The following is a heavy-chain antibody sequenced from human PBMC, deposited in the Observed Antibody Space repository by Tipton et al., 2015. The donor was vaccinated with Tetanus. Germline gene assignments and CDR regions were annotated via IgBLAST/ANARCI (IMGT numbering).Heavy chain of an antibody. Sequence: KPSETLSLTCAVYGASFSDYYWSWIRQAPGKGLEWIGEINHSGSTNHNPSLKSRVTLTVDTSKNQFSLKLNSVTAADTGMYYFVTVNFPNYYTYGMDVWGQGTTVTVSS. D-gene: IGHD1-1*01. CDR2: INHSGST. CDR3: VTVNFPNYYTYGMDV. V-gene: IGHV4-34*01. CDR1: GASFSDYY. J-gene: IGHJ6*02.